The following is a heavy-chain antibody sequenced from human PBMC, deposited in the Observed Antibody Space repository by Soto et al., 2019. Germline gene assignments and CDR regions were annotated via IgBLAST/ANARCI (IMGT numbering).Heavy chain of an antibody. CDR2: IYYSGST. V-gene: IGHV4-59*01. J-gene: IGHJ4*02. Sequence: QVQLQESGPGLVKPSETLSLTCTVSGGSISSYYWSWIRQPPGKGLEWIGYIYYSGSTNYNPSLKSRVTISVDTSKNQFSLKLSSVTAADTAVYYCALLYGDYEGWGQGTLVTVSS. D-gene: IGHD4-17*01. CDR1: GGSISSYY. CDR3: ALLYGDYEG.